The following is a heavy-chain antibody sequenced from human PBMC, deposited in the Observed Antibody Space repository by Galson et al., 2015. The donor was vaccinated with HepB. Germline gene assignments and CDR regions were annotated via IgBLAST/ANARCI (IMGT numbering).Heavy chain of an antibody. V-gene: IGHV3-23*01. D-gene: IGHD3-22*01. Sequence: SLRLSCAASGFTFSSYAMSWVRQAPGKGLEWVSAFSGSGGSTYYADSVKGRFTISRDNSKNTLYLQMNSLRAEDTAVYYCAKGGEYYYDSSGYFDYWGQGTLVTVSS. CDR3: AKGGEYYYDSSGYFDY. CDR1: GFTFSSYA. CDR2: FSGSGGST. J-gene: IGHJ4*02.